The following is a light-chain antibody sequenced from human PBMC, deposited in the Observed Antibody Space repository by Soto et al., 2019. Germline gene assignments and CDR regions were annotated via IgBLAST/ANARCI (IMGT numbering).Light chain of an antibody. V-gene: IGKV3-20*01. CDR3: QQYYSYPRT. Sequence: EIVLTQSPGSLSLSPGDRATLSCTASQSVRSTYVAWCQQKPGQAPRVVIYGASTRATGIPERFSGSGSVTEFTLSISCLQSEDFATYYCQQYYSYPRTVGQGTKVDIK. J-gene: IGKJ1*01. CDR2: GAS. CDR1: QSVRSTY.